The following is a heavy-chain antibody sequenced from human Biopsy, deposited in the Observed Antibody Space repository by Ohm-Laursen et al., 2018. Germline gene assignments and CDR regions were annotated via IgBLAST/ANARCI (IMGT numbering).Heavy chain of an antibody. CDR2: ISYSGST. Sequence: SDTLSLTCSVSGGSISGSSWSWIRQAPGRGLEWVGYISYSGSTSNNPSLKSRITISVDTSKNQIPLKVASVTAADTAVYYCAKHGSGWTGDDALHIWGQGTMVTVSS. V-gene: IGHV4-59*08. CDR3: AKHGSGWTGDDALHI. J-gene: IGHJ3*02. CDR1: GGSISGSS. D-gene: IGHD6-19*01.